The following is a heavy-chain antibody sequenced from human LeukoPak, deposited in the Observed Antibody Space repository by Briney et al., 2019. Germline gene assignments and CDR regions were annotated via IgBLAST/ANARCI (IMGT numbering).Heavy chain of an antibody. D-gene: IGHD6-19*01. CDR1: GFTFVDYA. CDR2: ISWNSLTI. Sequence: PGGSLRLSCAASGFTFVDYAMHWVRQPPGKGLEWVSGISWNSLTIGYADSVKGRFTISRDNAKDSLYLQMNTLRPEDTAVYYCARQRGSGCLDYWGQGTLVTVSS. V-gene: IGHV3-9*01. CDR3: ARQRGSGCLDY. J-gene: IGHJ4*02.